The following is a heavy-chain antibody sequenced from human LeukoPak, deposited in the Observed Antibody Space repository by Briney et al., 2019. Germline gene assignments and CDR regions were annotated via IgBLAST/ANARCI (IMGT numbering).Heavy chain of an antibody. J-gene: IGHJ5*02. V-gene: IGHV3-30*04. CDR2: ISYDGSNE. D-gene: IGHD3-10*01. Sequence: GGSLRLSCAASGFTFSSYVMHWVRQAPGKGLEWVAIISYDGSNEYYADSVKGRFTISRDNSKNTLYLQMNSLRAADTAVYYCARGCRFGEQLVRFDPWGQGTLVTVSS. CDR1: GFTFSSYV. CDR3: ARGCRFGEQLVRFDP.